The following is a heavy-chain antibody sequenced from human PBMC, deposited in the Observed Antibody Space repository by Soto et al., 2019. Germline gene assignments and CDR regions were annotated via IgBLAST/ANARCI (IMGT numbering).Heavy chain of an antibody. D-gene: IGHD3-3*01. Sequence: EVQLLESGGGLVQPGGSLRLSCAASGFTFSSYAMSWVRQAPGKGLEWVSAISGSGGSTYYADSVKGRFTISRDNSKNTLSLQMNSLRAEDTAVYYCAKERGVTIFGVVTGANWFDPWGQGTLVTVSS. J-gene: IGHJ5*02. CDR1: GFTFSSYA. CDR2: ISGSGGST. CDR3: AKERGVTIFGVVTGANWFDP. V-gene: IGHV3-23*01.